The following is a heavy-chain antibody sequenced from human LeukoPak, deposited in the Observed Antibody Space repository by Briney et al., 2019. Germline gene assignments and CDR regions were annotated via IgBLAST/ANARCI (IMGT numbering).Heavy chain of an antibody. Sequence: GGSLRLSCATSGFTFSSSWMSWVRQAPGKGLECVANIKEDGRERYYVDSVKGRFTISRDNAKNSLYLQMSSLRAEDTAVYYCARGGRPDYWGQGTLVTVSS. D-gene: IGHD3-10*01. V-gene: IGHV3-7*01. CDR2: IKEDGRER. J-gene: IGHJ4*02. CDR1: GFTFSSSW. CDR3: ARGGRPDY.